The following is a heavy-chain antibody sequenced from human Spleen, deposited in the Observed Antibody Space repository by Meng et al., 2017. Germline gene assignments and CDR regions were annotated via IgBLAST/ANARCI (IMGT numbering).Heavy chain of an antibody. J-gene: IGHJ4*02. Sequence: QVQLQASGPGLVKPSGTLSLTCVVSGGSISSIDWWSWVRQPPGKGLEWIGEIYHGGDTNYNPSLKSRVTIAIDRSKNQFSLKLSSVTAADTAVYYCASWIYSCGWQWGQGTLVTVSP. CDR1: GGSISSIDW. D-gene: IGHD6-19*01. CDR2: IYHGGDT. V-gene: IGHV4/OR15-8*02. CDR3: ASWIYSCGWQ.